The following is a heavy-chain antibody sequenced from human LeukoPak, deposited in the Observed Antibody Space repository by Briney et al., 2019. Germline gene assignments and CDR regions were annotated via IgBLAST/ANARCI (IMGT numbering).Heavy chain of an antibody. Sequence: GGSLRLSCAASGFTFSHFWMSWVRQAPGKGLEWVAYIKKTGSETYYVDSVKGRFTITRDNTRNSLFLQMYGLRAEDTAVYFCAREDGYCSGSNCYSYFDSWGQGTLVTVSS. CDR3: AREDGYCSGSNCYSYFDS. CDR1: GFTFSHFW. D-gene: IGHD2-15*01. J-gene: IGHJ4*02. CDR2: IKKTGSET. V-gene: IGHV3-7*01.